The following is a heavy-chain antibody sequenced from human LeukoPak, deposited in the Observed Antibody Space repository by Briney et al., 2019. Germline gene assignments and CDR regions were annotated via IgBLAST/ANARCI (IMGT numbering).Heavy chain of an antibody. CDR2: INPNSGGT. V-gene: IGHV1-2*02. Sequence: ASVKVSCKASGYTFTGYYMHWVRQAPGQGLEWMGWINPNSGGTNYAQKFQGRVTMTRDTSISTAYMELRSLRSDDTAVHYCARALVVVPAADPYYYYMDVWGKGTTVTISS. CDR1: GYTFTGYY. J-gene: IGHJ6*03. D-gene: IGHD2-2*01. CDR3: ARALVVVPAADPYYYYMDV.